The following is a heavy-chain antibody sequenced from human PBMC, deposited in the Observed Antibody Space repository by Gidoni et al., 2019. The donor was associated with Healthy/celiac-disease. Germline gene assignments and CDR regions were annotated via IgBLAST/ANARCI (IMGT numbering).Heavy chain of an antibody. CDR2: ISYDGSNK. Sequence: QVQLVESGGGVVQPGRSLRLSCAASGFTFSSYGMHWVRQAPGKGLEWVAVISYDGSNKYYADSVKGRFTISRDNSKNTLYLQMNSLRAEDTAVYYCARQQQLYYFDYWGQGTLVTVSS. CDR3: ARQQQLYYFDY. V-gene: IGHV3-30*03. J-gene: IGHJ4*02. D-gene: IGHD6-13*01. CDR1: GFTFSSYG.